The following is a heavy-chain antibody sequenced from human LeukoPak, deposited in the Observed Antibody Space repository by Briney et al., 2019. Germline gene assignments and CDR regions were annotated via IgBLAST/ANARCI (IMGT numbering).Heavy chain of an antibody. CDR1: GGSISSGDYY. CDR2: IYYSGDT. CDR3: ARHEYSGSYYGLSSFDP. J-gene: IGHJ5*02. Sequence: SQTLSLTCSVSGGSISSGDYYWNWIRQPPGKGLEWIASIYYSGDTYYNPSLRSRVTLSVDTSNNQLSLKLSSLTAGDTAVYYCARHEYSGSYYGLSSFDPWGQGTPVTVSS. V-gene: IGHV4-30-4*08. D-gene: IGHD1-26*01.